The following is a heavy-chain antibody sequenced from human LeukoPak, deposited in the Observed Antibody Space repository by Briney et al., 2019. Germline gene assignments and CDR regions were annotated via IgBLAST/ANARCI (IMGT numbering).Heavy chain of an antibody. CDR2: INPNSGGT. J-gene: IGHJ4*02. Sequence: ASVKVSCKASGYTFTGYYMHWVRQAPGQGLEWMGWINPNSGGTNYAQKFQGRVTRTRDTSISTAYMELSRLRSDDTAVYYCARVYDFWSGYLRYFDYWGQGTLVTVSS. V-gene: IGHV1-2*02. CDR3: ARVYDFWSGYLRYFDY. CDR1: GYTFTGYY. D-gene: IGHD3-3*01.